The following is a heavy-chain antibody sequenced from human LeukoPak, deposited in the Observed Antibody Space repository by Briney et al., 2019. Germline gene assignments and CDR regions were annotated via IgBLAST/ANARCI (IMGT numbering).Heavy chain of an antibody. Sequence: GGSLRLSCAASGFTFSSYAMSWVRQAPGKGLEWVSAISGSGGSTYYADSVKGRFTISRDNSKNTLYLQMNSLRAEDTAVYYCARVTTSGSYKFDYWGQGTLVTVSS. CDR1: GFTFSSYA. CDR2: ISGSGGST. J-gene: IGHJ4*02. CDR3: ARVTTSGSYKFDY. D-gene: IGHD3-10*01. V-gene: IGHV3-23*01.